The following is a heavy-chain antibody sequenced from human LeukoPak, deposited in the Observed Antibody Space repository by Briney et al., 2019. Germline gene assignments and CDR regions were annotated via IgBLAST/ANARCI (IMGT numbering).Heavy chain of an antibody. V-gene: IGHV4-39*01. CDR1: GGSIFSSSYY. Sequence: SETLSLTCTVSGGSIFSSSYYWGWIRQPPGKGLEWIGYIYYSGSTHYNPSLKSRVTISVDMSKNEFSLKVSSVTAADTAVYYSARQLHCGADCYSVSDYWGQGSLVTVSS. J-gene: IGHJ4*02. CDR3: ARQLHCGADCYSVSDY. CDR2: IYYSGST. D-gene: IGHD2-21*02.